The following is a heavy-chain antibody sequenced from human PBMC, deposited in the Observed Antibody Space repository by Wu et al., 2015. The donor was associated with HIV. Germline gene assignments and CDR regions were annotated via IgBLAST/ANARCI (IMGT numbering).Heavy chain of an antibody. V-gene: IGHV1-69*01. Sequence: QVQLVQSGVEVKKPGASVKVSCKASGGIFRNSVFSWVRQAPGQGLEWMGGILPIYGTSDYARNFQGRVTITADEYRKTVYMELSGLTSVDTAVYYCASDGNSDSDNYQGHYYSYLDVWGEGTTVTVPP. CDR1: GGIFRNSV. CDR3: ASDGNSDSDNYQGHYYSYLDV. J-gene: IGHJ6*04. D-gene: IGHD3-22*01. CDR2: ILPIYGTS.